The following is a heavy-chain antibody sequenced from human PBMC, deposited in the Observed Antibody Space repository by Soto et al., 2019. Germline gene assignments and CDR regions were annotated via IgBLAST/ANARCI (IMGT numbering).Heavy chain of an antibody. CDR3: ARDRYYYDSSGYYYFDY. D-gene: IGHD3-22*01. CDR1: GFTFSDYY. CDR2: ISSSSSYT. Sequence: PGGSLRLSCAASGFTFSDYYMSWIRQAPGKGLEWVSYISSSSSYTNYADSVKGRFTISRDNAKNSLYLQMNSLRAEDTAVYYCARDRYYYDSSGYYYFDYWGQGTLVTVSS. V-gene: IGHV3-11*06. J-gene: IGHJ4*02.